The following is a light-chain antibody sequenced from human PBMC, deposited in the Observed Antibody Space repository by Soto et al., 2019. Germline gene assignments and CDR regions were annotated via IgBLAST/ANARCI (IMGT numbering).Light chain of an antibody. CDR3: ASWDDSLNGHV. CDR2: TTN. J-gene: IGLJ1*01. CDR1: SSNIGTSS. Sequence: QSVLTQPHSASGTPGQRVTISCSGSSSNIGTSSVHWFQQLPGTAPKLLISTTNHRPSGVADRFSGSKSGTSASLAISGLQAEDEADYYCASWDDSLNGHVFGTGTKLTVL. V-gene: IGLV1-44*01.